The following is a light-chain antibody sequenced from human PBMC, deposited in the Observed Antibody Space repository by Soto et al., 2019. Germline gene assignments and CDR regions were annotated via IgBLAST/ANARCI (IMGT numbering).Light chain of an antibody. Sequence: DIQVTQSPSFLSASVGDRVTITCRASQGISSYLAWYQQKPGKAPNLLVYAASTLQSGVPPRFSGSGSGTDFTLAISSLQPEDSATYYCLQDINYPWTFGQGTKVDI. CDR1: QGISSY. CDR3: LQDINYPWT. J-gene: IGKJ1*01. V-gene: IGKV1-9*01. CDR2: AAS.